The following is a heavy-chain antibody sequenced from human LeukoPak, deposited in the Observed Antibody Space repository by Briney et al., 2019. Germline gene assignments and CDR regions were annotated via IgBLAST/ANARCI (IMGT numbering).Heavy chain of an antibody. D-gene: IGHD4-17*01. V-gene: IGHV4-59*01. J-gene: IGHJ4*02. CDR3: ARARDYGLPDY. CDR2: IYYSGST. Sequence: SETLSLTCTVSGGSISSYYWSWIRQPPGKGLEWIGYIYYSGSTNYNPSLKSRVTISVDTSKNQFSLKLSSVTAADTAVYYCARARDYGLPDYWGQGTLVTVSS. CDR1: GGSISSYY.